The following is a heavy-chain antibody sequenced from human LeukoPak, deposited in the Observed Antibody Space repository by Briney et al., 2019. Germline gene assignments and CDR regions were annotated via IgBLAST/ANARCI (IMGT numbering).Heavy chain of an antibody. CDR1: GYTFTSYA. CDR2: SNGDNGNT. CDR3: ARGSSGWAAFDY. J-gene: IGHJ4*02. D-gene: IGHD6-19*01. V-gene: IGHV1-3*02. Sequence: GASVKVSCKTSGYTFTSYAMHWVRQAPGQRLEWIGWSNGDNGNTQYPQEFRGRLTITRDTSASTAYMELSSLRSEDTAVYYCARGSSGWAAFDYWGQGTLVTVSS.